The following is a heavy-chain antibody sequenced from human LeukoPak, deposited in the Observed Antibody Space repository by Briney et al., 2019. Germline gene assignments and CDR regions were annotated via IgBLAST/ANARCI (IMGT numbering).Heavy chain of an antibody. Sequence: PGGSLRLSCAASGFTFSSYDMQWVRQATGKGLEWVSAIGTAGDTYYPGSVKGRFTISRENAKNSLYLQMNSLRAGDTAVYYCARDRLSYDILTGFRYYYGMDVWGQGTTVTVSS. V-gene: IGHV3-13*01. CDR1: GFTFSSYD. J-gene: IGHJ6*02. CDR2: IGTAGDT. CDR3: ARDRLSYDILTGFRYYYGMDV. D-gene: IGHD3-9*01.